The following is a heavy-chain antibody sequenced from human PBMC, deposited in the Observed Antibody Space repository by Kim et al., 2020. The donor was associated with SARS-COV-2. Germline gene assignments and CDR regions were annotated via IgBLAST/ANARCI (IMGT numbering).Heavy chain of an antibody. D-gene: IGHD2-21*02. CDR1: GFNFDDYV. V-gene: IGHV3-49*04. Sequence: GGSLRLSCTTSGFNFDDYVVSWVRQAPGKGLEWIGFIRTKAKGGTTETAASVKDRFTISRDDSKSIAYMQMNSLKIEDTAIYYCSRDSQPYCGGACWAGGDVWGQGTTVTVSS. J-gene: IGHJ6*02. CDR2: IRTKAKGGTT. CDR3: SRDSQPYCGGACWAGGDV.